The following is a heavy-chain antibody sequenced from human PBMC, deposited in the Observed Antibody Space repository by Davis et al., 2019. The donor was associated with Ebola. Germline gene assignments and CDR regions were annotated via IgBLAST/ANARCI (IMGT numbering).Heavy chain of an antibody. CDR2: ISYDGSNK. CDR1: GFTFSSYA. CDR3: ARDRRVVVVAATFQH. Sequence: GSLRLSCAASGFTFSSYAMHWVRQAPGKGLEWVAVISYDGSNKYYADSVKGRFTISRDNSKNTLYLQMNSLRAEDTAVYYCARDRRVVVVAATFQHWGQGTLVTVSS. D-gene: IGHD2-15*01. V-gene: IGHV3-30-3*01. J-gene: IGHJ1*01.